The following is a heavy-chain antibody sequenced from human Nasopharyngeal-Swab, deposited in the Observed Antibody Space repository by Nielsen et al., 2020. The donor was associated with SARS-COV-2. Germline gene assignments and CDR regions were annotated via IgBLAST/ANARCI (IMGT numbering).Heavy chain of an antibody. CDR2: INHSGST. J-gene: IGHJ4*02. D-gene: IGHD1-1*01. Sequence: SETLSLTCAVYGGSFSGYYWSWIRQPPGKGLEWIGEINHSGSTNYNPSLKSRVTISVDTSKNQFSLKLSSVTAADTAVYYCARGHPGTSDYWGQGTPVTVSS. CDR3: ARGHPGTSDY. CDR1: GGSFSGYY. V-gene: IGHV4-34*01.